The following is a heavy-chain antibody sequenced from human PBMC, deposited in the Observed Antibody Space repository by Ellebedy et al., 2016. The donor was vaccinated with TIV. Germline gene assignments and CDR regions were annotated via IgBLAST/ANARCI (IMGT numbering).Heavy chain of an antibody. CDR1: GFSISDSY. J-gene: IGHJ3*02. CDR3: ATARGDHGAFEI. D-gene: IGHD3-10*01. CDR2: ISAGGTVI. V-gene: IGHV3-11*01. Sequence: GESLKISCAVSGFSISDSYRSWVRQAPGKGLEWVSYISAGGTVIYYADSVKGRFTISRDNTKNSLYLQMNSLRAEDTAVYHCATARGDHGAFEIWGQGTMATVSS.